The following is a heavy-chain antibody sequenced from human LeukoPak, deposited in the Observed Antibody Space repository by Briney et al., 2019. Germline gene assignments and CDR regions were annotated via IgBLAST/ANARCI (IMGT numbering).Heavy chain of an antibody. CDR3: ARAGSSWSNWIDH. CDR2: INPNSGGT. CDR1: GYTFTDYY. J-gene: IGHJ5*02. V-gene: IGHV1-2*02. Sequence: ASVKVSCKASGYTFTDYYMHLVRQAPGQGLEWMGWINPNSGGTKYAQKFQGKVTMTRATSISTTYMELSRLRSDDAAVYYCARAGSSWSNWIDHWGQGTLVTVSS. D-gene: IGHD6-13*01.